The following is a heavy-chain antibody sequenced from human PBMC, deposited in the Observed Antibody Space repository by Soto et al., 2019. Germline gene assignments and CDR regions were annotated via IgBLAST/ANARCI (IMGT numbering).Heavy chain of an antibody. J-gene: IGHJ6*02. Sequence: PGGSLRLSCAASGFTFSSYAMHWVRQAPGKGLERVAVISYDGSNKYYADSVKGRFTISRDNSKNTLYLQMNSLRAEDTAVYYCARVLDVSGSYYIIYYHYCGMDVWGQGTTVTVSS. CDR1: GFTFSSYA. CDR3: ARVLDVSGSYYIIYYHYCGMDV. CDR2: ISYDGSNK. V-gene: IGHV3-30-3*01. D-gene: IGHD3-10*01.